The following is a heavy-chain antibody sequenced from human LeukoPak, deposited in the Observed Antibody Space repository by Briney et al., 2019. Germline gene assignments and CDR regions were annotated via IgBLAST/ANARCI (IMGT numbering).Heavy chain of an antibody. CDR3: AKSGTTYYYDSSGSDYMDV. CDR2: ISGSGGST. CDR1: GFTFSSYA. J-gene: IGHJ6*03. D-gene: IGHD3-22*01. Sequence: GGSLRLSCAASGFTFSSYAMSWVRQAPGKGLEWVSAISGSGGSTYYADSVKGRFTISRDNSKNTLYLQMNSLRAEDTAVYYCAKSGTTYYYDSSGSDYMDVWAKGPRSPSP. V-gene: IGHV3-23*01.